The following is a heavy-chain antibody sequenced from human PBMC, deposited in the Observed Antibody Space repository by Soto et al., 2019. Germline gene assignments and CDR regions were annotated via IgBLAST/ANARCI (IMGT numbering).Heavy chain of an antibody. CDR2: ISGSGGST. CDR3: AKNRRATTYYYYGMDV. D-gene: IGHD1-26*01. J-gene: IGHJ6*02. Sequence: EVQLLESGGGLVQPGGSLRLSCAASGFTFSSYAMSWVRQAPGKGLEWVSAISGSGGSTYYADSVKGRFTISRDNSKNTLYLQMNSLRAEDTAVYYCAKNRRATTYYYYGMDVWGHGTTVTVSS. CDR1: GFTFSSYA. V-gene: IGHV3-23*01.